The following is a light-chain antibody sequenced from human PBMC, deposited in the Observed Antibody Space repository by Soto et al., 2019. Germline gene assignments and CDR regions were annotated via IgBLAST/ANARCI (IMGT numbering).Light chain of an antibody. CDR2: EVS. CDR1: RSRLYTNGKTH. V-gene: IGKV2D-29*01. Sequence: DVVVTQTPLSLSVTLGQPASISCKSSRSRLYTNGKTHLYWYLQRPGQPPQPLIYEVSNRFSGVPDRFSGGGSGTDFTLKISRVEAEDVGVYYCMQSIELPLTFGGGTKVDIK. J-gene: IGKJ4*01. CDR3: MQSIELPLT.